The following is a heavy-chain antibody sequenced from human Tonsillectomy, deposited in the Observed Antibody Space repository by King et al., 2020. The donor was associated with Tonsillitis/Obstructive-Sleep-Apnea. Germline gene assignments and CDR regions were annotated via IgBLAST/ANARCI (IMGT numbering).Heavy chain of an antibody. D-gene: IGHD4-17*01. CDR1: GGSVSSGSYY. CDR2: IYYSGST. Sequence: QLQESGPGLVKPSETLSLTCTVSGGSVSSGSYYWSWIRQPPGKGLEWIGYIYYSGSTNYNPSLKSRVTISEDMSKNQFYLKLSSVTAADTAVYYCARDRRRADYGDYYYYMDVWGKGTTVTVSS. V-gene: IGHV4-61*01. CDR3: ARDRRRADYGDYYYYMDV. J-gene: IGHJ6*03.